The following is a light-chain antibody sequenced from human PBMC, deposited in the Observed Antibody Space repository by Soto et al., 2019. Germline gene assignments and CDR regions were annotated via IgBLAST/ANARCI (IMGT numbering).Light chain of an antibody. CDR3: QSHDTSLSGSRV. Sequence: QSVLTQPPSVSGAPGPRGTISCTGSSSKIGAGYDVHWYQQLPGTAPKLLIYGNNNRPSGVPDRFSGSKSGTSASLAITGLLPEDEADYYCQSHDTSLSGSRVFGTGTKVTVL. V-gene: IGLV1-40*01. CDR2: GNN. J-gene: IGLJ1*01. CDR1: SSKIGAGYD.